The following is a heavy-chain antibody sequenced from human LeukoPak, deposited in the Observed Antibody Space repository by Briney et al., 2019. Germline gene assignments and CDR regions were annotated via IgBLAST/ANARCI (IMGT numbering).Heavy chain of an antibody. J-gene: IGHJ4*02. CDR1: GFTFRSYA. CDR3: ARDAYGDYAIDY. D-gene: IGHD4-17*01. V-gene: IGHV3-21*01. Sequence: GGSLRLSCAASGFTFRSYAMNWVRQAPGKGLEWVSSISSSSSYIYYADSVKGRFTISRDNAKNSLYLQMNSLRVEDTAVYYCARDAYGDYAIDYWGQGSLVTVSS. CDR2: ISSSSSYI.